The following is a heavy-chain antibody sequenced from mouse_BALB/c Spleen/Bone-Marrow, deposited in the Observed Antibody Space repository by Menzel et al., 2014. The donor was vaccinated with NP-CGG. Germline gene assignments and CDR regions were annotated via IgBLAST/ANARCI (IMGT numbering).Heavy chain of an antibody. CDR1: GYASTNYL. CDR3: ARRDYRYDVGPFGY. D-gene: IGHD2-14*01. V-gene: IGHV1-54*01. Sequence: QVQLKQSGAELVRPGTSVKVSCKASGYASTNYLIEWVKQRPGQGLEWIGVINPGSDITNYNEKFKGKATLTADKSSSTAYMQLSSLTSDDSAVYFCARRDYRYDVGPFGYWGQGTTLTVSS. CDR2: INPGSDIT. J-gene: IGHJ2*01.